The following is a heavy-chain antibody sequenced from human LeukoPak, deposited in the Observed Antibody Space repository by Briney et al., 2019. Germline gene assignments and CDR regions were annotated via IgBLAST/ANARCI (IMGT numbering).Heavy chain of an antibody. CDR3: ARSPLKWELPGY. CDR2: IKQDGSEK. V-gene: IGHV3-7*01. D-gene: IGHD1-26*01. Sequence: ETLSLTCAVSGYSISSGYYWGWVRQAPGKGLEWVANIKQDGSEKYYVDSVRGRFTISRDNAKNSLYLQMNTLRAEDTATYYCARSPLKWELPGYWGQGTLVTVSS. J-gene: IGHJ4*02. CDR1: GYSISSGYY.